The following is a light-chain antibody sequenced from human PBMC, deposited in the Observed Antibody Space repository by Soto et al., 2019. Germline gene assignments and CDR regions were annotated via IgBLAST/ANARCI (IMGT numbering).Light chain of an antibody. Sequence: DIQMTQSPSTLSASVGDRVTITCRASRTISTWLAWYQQKPGKAPKLLIYDASSLESGVPSRFSGSGSGTEFTLSISNLEPDDFATYYCQQYDSYSQINFGPGTKVDIK. J-gene: IGKJ3*01. CDR3: QQYDSYSQIN. CDR2: DAS. CDR1: RTISTW. V-gene: IGKV1-5*01.